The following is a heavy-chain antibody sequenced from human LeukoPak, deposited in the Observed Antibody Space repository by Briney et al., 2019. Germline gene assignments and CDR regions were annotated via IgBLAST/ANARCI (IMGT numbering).Heavy chain of an antibody. CDR2: IYHSGRT. CDR3: ARRLLRYCSGGSCYSGYFQH. D-gene: IGHD2-15*01. J-gene: IGHJ1*01. V-gene: IGHV4-39*07. Sequence: SGTLSLTCTVSGGSISSSSYYWGWIRQPPGKGLEWIGSIYHSGRTYYNPSLKSLVTISVDTSKNQFSLKLSSVTAADTAVYYCARRLLRYCSGGSCYSGYFQHWGQGTLVTVSS. CDR1: GGSISSSSYY.